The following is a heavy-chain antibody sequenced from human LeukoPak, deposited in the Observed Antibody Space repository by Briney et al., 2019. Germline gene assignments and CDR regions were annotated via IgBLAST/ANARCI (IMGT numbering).Heavy chain of an antibody. CDR2: VIPIFGTA. Sequence: ASVKVSCKASGGTFSSYAISWVRQAPGQGLEWMGGVIPIFGTANYAEKFQGRVTITADESTSTAYMEQSSLRSEDTAVYYCARARSGWYGTDYWGQGTLVTVSS. D-gene: IGHD6-19*01. V-gene: IGHV1-69*13. CDR3: ARARSGWYGTDY. J-gene: IGHJ4*02. CDR1: GGTFSSYA.